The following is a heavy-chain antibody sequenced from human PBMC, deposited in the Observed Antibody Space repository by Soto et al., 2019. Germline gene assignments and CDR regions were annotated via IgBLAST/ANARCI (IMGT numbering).Heavy chain of an antibody. Sequence: QVQLVESGGGVVQPGRSLRLSCAASGFTFSSYGMHWVRQAPGKGLEWVAVISYDGSNKYYADSVKGRFTISRDNSKNTLYLKMNSLRAEDTAVYYCAKSLYGDYEWFDPWGQGTLVTVSS. CDR2: ISYDGSNK. J-gene: IGHJ5*02. V-gene: IGHV3-30*18. CDR1: GFTFSSYG. CDR3: AKSLYGDYEWFDP. D-gene: IGHD4-17*01.